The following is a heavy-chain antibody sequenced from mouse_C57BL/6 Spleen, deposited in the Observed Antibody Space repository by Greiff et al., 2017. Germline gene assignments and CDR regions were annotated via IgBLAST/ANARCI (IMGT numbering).Heavy chain of an antibody. J-gene: IGHJ4*01. CDR1: GYSITSGYY. V-gene: IGHV3-6*01. CDR3: TRDDYDGLFYAMDY. Sequence: VQLKESGPGLVKPSQSLSLTCSVTGYSITSGYYWNWIRQFPGNKLEWMGYISYDGSNNYNPSLKNPISITRDTSKNQFFLKLNSVTTEDTATYYCTRDDYDGLFYAMDYWGQGTSVTVSS. D-gene: IGHD2-4*01. CDR2: ISYDGSN.